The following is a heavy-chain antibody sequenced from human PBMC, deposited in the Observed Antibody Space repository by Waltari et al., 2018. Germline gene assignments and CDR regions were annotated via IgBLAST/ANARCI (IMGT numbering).Heavy chain of an antibody. Sequence: QIQLVQSGAEVKKPGAAVKVSCKGSGYIFSNYVIIWVRQAPGQGLEWMGWISAYKWNTKLEQNLQGRVTLTTDTSTNTAYMELRSLRSDDTAVYFCARDRVVGATDWAYWGQGTLVTVSS. D-gene: IGHD1-26*01. CDR2: ISAYKWNT. J-gene: IGHJ4*02. V-gene: IGHV1-18*04. CDR1: GYIFSNYV. CDR3: ARDRVVGATDWAY.